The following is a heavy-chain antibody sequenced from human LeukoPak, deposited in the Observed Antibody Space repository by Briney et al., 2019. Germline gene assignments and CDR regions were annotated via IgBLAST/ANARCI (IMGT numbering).Heavy chain of an antibody. CDR1: GFTFSSYA. CDR2: ISGSGGST. Sequence: QTGGSLRLSCAASGFTFSSYAISWVRQAPGKGLEWVSTISGSGGSTYYADSVKGRFTISRDNSENTLYLHMNSLRAEDTAVYYCAKGGSGSYSWFDYWGQGTLVTVSS. D-gene: IGHD1-26*01. CDR3: AKGGSGSYSWFDY. V-gene: IGHV3-23*01. J-gene: IGHJ4*02.